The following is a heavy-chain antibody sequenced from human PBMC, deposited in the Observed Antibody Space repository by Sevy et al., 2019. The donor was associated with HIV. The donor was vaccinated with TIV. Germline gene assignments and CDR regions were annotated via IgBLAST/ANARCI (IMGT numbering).Heavy chain of an antibody. Sequence: ASVKLSCKASGYTFTTYAITWVRQAPGEGLEWMGWISVNNGNRNYAQKVQDRVTMTTDTSTNTAYMELRSLRSDDTAMYYCARVVMSSSWPCFDYWGQGTLVTVSS. D-gene: IGHD6-13*01. CDR3: ARVVMSSSWPCFDY. V-gene: IGHV1-18*01. J-gene: IGHJ4*02. CDR1: GYTFTTYA. CDR2: ISVNNGNR.